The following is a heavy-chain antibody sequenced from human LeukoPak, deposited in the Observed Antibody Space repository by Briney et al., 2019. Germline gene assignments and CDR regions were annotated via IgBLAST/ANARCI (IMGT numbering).Heavy chain of an antibody. J-gene: IGHJ6*02. CDR2: ISSSSSYI. Sequence: GGSLRLSCAASGFTFSSYSMNWVRQAPGKGLEWVSSISSSSSYIYYADSVKGRFTISRDNAKNSLYLQMNSLRAEDTAAYYCARADDILTGYCYYYYDMDVWGQGTTVTVS. CDR3: ARADDILTGYCYYYYDMDV. D-gene: IGHD3-9*01. CDR1: GFTFSSYS. V-gene: IGHV3-21*01.